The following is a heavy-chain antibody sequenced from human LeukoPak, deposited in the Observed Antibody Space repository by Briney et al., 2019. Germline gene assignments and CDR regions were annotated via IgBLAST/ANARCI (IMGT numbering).Heavy chain of an antibody. CDR2: INDDWGTT. CDR1: GFTFSKYA. J-gene: IGHJ3*01. V-gene: IGHV3-64*04. Sequence: GGSLRLSCSASGFTFSKYAMHWVRQAPGKGLEFVSGINDDWGTTDYADSVKGRFTISRDNSKSTLYLQMNSLRAEDTAVYYCARAVGPFEFWGQGTIVIVSS. CDR3: ARAVGPFEF.